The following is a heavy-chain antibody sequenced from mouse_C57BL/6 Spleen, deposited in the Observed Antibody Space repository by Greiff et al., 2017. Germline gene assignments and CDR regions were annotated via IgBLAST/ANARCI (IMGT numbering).Heavy chain of an antibody. Sequence: EVQLQESGGGLVQPKGSLKLSCAASGFSFSTYAMYWVRQAPGKGLEWVARIRSKSNNYATYYADSVKDRVTISRDDSESMLYLQMNNLKTEDTAMYYCGTTEFAYWGQGTLVTVSA. CDR3: GTTEFAY. V-gene: IGHV10-1*01. CDR2: IRSKSNNYAT. CDR1: GFSFSTYA. D-gene: IGHD1-1*01. J-gene: IGHJ3*01.